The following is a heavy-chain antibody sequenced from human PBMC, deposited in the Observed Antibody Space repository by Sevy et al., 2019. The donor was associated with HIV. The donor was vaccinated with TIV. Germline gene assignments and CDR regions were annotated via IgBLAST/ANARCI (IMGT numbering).Heavy chain of an antibody. V-gene: IGHV3-7*01. CDR2: IKQDGSEK. CDR1: GFTFSSYW. J-gene: IGHJ6*02. CDR3: ARRGVAAGLPKESYYYGMDV. D-gene: IGHD6-13*01. Sequence: LSLTCAASGFTFSSYWMSWVRQAPGKGLEWVANIKQDGSEKYYVDSVKGRFTISRDYAKNSLYLQMNNLRAEDTAVYYCARRGVAAGLPKESYYYGMDVWGQGTTVTVSS.